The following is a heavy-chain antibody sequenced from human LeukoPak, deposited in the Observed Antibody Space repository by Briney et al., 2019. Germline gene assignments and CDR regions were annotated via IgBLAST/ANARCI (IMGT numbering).Heavy chain of an antibody. D-gene: IGHD6-13*01. CDR1: GDSVSSNIAA. CDR2: TYYRSRWYY. J-gene: IGHJ4*02. Sequence: SQTLSLTCAISGDSVSSNIAAWNWIRQSPSRGLEWLGRTYYRSRWYYDYALSVRSRITINPDTSKNQFSLQLNSVTPEDTAVYYCARDVSWRIDYWGQGTLVTVPS. V-gene: IGHV6-1*01. CDR3: ARDVSWRIDY.